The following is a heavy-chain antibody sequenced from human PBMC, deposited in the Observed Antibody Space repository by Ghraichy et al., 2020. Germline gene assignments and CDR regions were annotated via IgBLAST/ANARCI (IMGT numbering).Heavy chain of an antibody. CDR1: GFSLSTSGVG. CDR3: YGITMVRGATIGYNYFDY. CDR2: IYWDDDK. Sequence: SGPTLVKPTQTLTLTCTFSGFSLSTSGVGVGWIRQPPGKALEWLALIYWDDDKRYSPSLKSRLTITKDTSKNQVVLTTTNMDPVDTATYYCYGITMVRGATIGYNYFDYWGQGTLVTVSS. V-gene: IGHV2-5*02. J-gene: IGHJ4*02. D-gene: IGHD3-10*01.